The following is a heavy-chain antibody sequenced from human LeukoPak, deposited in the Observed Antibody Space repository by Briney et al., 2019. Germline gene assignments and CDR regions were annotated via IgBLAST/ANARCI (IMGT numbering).Heavy chain of an antibody. CDR3: ARERAYYYDSSGYFDY. D-gene: IGHD3-22*01. CDR1: GFTFSSYW. V-gene: IGHV3-7*01. Sequence: GGSLRLSCAASGFTFSSYWMSWVRQAPGKGLEWVANIKQDGSEKYYVDSVKGRFTISRDNSKNTLYLQMNSLRAEDTAVYYCARERAYYYDSSGYFDYWGQGTLVTVSS. J-gene: IGHJ4*02. CDR2: IKQDGSEK.